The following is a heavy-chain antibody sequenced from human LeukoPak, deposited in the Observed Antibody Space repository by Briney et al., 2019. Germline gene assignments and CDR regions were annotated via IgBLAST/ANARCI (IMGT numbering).Heavy chain of an antibody. CDR1: GYSISSGYY. CDR2: IYHSGST. D-gene: IGHD6-13*01. V-gene: IGHV4-38-2*02. CDR3: ARGPLRAAAGINY. J-gene: IGHJ4*02. Sequence: SETLSLTCTVSGYSISSGYYWGWIRQPPGKGLEWIGSIYHSGSTYYNPSLKSRVTISVDTSKNQFSLKLSSVTAADTAVYYCARGPLRAAAGINYWGQGTLVTVSS.